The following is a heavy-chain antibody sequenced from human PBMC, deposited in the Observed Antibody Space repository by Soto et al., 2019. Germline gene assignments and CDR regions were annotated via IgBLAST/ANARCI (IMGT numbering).Heavy chain of an antibody. CDR2: IYYSGST. V-gene: IGHV4-31*03. CDR1: GCTISSGGYY. J-gene: IGHJ4*02. Sequence: PSETLSLTCTVSGCTISSGGYYWSWIRQHPGKGLEWIGYIYYSGSTYYNPSLKSRVTISVDTSKNQFSLKLSSVTAADTAVYYCARVMVRGVIVDYWGQGTLVTVSS. CDR3: ARVMVRGVIVDY. D-gene: IGHD3-10*01.